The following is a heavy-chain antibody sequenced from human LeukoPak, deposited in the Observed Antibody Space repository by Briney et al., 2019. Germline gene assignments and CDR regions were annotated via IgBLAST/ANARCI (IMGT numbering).Heavy chain of an antibody. CDR1: GYTFSIYG. D-gene: IGHD4-23*01. CDR2: ISVYNGNT. Sequence: ASVKVSCKASGYTFSIYGFSWVRQALGQGLEWMGWISVYNGNTNYAQKFQGRVTMTTDTSTSTAHMELRSLRSDDTAVYYCARQGYSGHSQGAADYWGQGTLVTVSS. J-gene: IGHJ4*02. V-gene: IGHV1-18*01. CDR3: ARQGYSGHSQGAADY.